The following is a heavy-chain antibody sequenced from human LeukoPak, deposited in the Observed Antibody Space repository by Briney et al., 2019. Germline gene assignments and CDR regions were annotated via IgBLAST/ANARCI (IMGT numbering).Heavy chain of an antibody. V-gene: IGHV1-18*01. CDR3: ARDPTHGELGSNWFDP. Sequence: GASVKVSCTASGYTFTSYGISWVRQAPGQGLEWMGWISAYNGNTNYAQKLQGRVTMTTDTSTSTAYMELRSLRSDDTAVYYCARDPTHGELGSNWFDPWGQGTLVTVSS. CDR1: GYTFTSYG. D-gene: IGHD3-10*01. CDR2: ISAYNGNT. J-gene: IGHJ5*02.